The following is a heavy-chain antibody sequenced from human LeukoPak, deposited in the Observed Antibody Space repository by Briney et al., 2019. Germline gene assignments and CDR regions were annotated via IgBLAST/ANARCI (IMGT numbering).Heavy chain of an antibody. J-gene: IGHJ5*02. CDR3: VRGRYSSGWYKDKNWFDP. CDR1: GVSISRGGYA. D-gene: IGHD6-19*01. V-gene: IGHV4-30-4*07. CDR2: IYHSGTT. Sequence: SETLSLTCAVSGVSISRGGYAWNWIRQPPGTGLEWIAYIYHSGTTYYNPSLKSRATISVDTSKNQFSLKLSSVTAADTAVYYCVRGRYSSGWYKDKNWFDPWGQGTPVTVSS.